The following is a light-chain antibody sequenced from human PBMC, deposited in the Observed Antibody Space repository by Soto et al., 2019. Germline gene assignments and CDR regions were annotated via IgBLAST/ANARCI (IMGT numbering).Light chain of an antibody. CDR3: QVWDSSSDHYV. Sequence: SSELTQPPSVSVAPGQTASITCEGNNIGSKTVHWYQQKPGQAPVLVVYDDGDRPSGIPERFSGSNSGNAATVTISRVEAGDEADYYCQVWDSSSDHYVFGTGTKLTVL. CDR1: NIGSKT. CDR2: DDG. V-gene: IGLV3-21*02. J-gene: IGLJ1*01.